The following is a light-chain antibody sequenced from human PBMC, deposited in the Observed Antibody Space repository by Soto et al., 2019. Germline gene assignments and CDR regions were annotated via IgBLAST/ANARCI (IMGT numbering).Light chain of an antibody. V-gene: IGLV2-11*01. CDR1: SSDVGGYNY. Sequence: QSALTQPRSVSGSPGQSVTISCTGTSSDVGGYNYVSWYQQYPGKAPKLMIYDVSKRPSGVPDRFSGSKSGNTASLTISGLQAEDEADYYCCSYAGSHSWVFGGGTKLTVL. CDR3: CSYAGSHSWV. CDR2: DVS. J-gene: IGLJ3*02.